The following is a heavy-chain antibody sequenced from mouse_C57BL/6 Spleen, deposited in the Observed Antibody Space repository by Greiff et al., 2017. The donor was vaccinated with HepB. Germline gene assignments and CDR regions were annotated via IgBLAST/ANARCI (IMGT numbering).Heavy chain of an antibody. D-gene: IGHD2-4*01. CDR2: INPSTGGT. V-gene: IGHV1-42*01. CDR1: GYSFTGYY. CDR3: AKALYYDYDRGDYFDY. J-gene: IGHJ2*01. Sequence: DVQLQESGPELVKPGASVKISCKASGYSFTGYYMNWVKQSPEKSLEWIGEINPSTGGTTYNQKFKAKATLTVDKSSSTAYMQLKSLTSEDSAVYYCAKALYYDYDRGDYFDYWGQGTTLTVSS.